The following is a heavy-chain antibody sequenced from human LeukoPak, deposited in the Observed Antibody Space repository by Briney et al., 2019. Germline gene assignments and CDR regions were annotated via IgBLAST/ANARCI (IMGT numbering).Heavy chain of an antibody. CDR2: IYYSGST. CDR3: ARGTPAGYNWNVLYAY. CDR1: GGSFSGYY. V-gene: IGHV4-34*01. D-gene: IGHD1-1*01. Sequence: SETLSLTCAVYGGSFSGYYWSRVRQPPGKGLEWIGYIYYSGSTYYNPSLKSRVTISVDTSKNQFSLKLSSVTAADTAVYYCARGTPAGYNWNVLYAYWGQGTLVTVSS. J-gene: IGHJ4*02.